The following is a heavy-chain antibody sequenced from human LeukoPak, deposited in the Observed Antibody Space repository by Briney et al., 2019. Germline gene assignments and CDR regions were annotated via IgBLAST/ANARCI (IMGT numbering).Heavy chain of an antibody. CDR2: FDPKEGER. Sequence: ASVKVSCKVSGDTLTELFMHWVRQAPGKGLEWMGGFDPKEGERVYAQNFQGRFTMTEDTSSGTAYMELNSLRSEDTAVYYCTTREIVVEPAQTSMVRGVLWRSDFWGHGTLVTVSS. D-gene: IGHD3-10*01. J-gene: IGHJ4*01. V-gene: IGHV1-24*01. CDR3: TTREIVVEPAQTSMVRGVLWRSDF. CDR1: GDTLTELF.